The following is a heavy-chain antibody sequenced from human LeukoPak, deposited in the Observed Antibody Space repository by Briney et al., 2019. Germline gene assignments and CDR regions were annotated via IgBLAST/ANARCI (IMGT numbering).Heavy chain of an antibody. J-gene: IGHJ3*02. D-gene: IGHD6-19*01. CDR3: ARIKGPSGAFDI. CDR2: INPSGGST. CDR1: GYTFTSYD. Sequence: ASVKVSCKASGYTFTSYDINWVRQAPGQGLEWMGIINPSGGSTSYAQKFQGRVTMTRDTSTSTVYMELSSLRSEDTAVYYCARIKGPSGAFDIWGQGTMVTVSS. V-gene: IGHV1-46*01.